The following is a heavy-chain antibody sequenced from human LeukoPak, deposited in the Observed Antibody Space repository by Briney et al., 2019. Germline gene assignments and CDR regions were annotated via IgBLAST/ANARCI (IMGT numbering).Heavy chain of an antibody. Sequence: GGSLRLSCAASGFTFSSYAMSWVRQAPGKGLEWVSAISGGGGSTYYADSVKGRFTISRDNSKNTLYLQMNSLRAEDTAVYYCAKGIEYSGECFDYWGQGTLVTVSS. CDR3: AKGIEYSGECFDY. D-gene: IGHD1-26*01. J-gene: IGHJ4*02. CDR2: ISGGGGST. V-gene: IGHV3-23*01. CDR1: GFTFSSYA.